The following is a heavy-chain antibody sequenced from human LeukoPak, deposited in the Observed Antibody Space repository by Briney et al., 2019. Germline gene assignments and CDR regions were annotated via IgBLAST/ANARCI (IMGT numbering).Heavy chain of an antibody. D-gene: IGHD6-6*01. J-gene: IGHJ6*03. CDR3: AEGVSSSSGGDYYMDV. CDR1: GGTFSSYA. CDR2: IIPIFGTA. Sequence: GASVKVSCKASGGTFSSYAISWVRQAPGQGLEWMGGIIPIFGTANYAQKFQGRVTITTDESTSTAYMELSSLRSEDTAVYYCAEGVSSSSGGDYYMDVWGKGTTVTVSS. V-gene: IGHV1-69*05.